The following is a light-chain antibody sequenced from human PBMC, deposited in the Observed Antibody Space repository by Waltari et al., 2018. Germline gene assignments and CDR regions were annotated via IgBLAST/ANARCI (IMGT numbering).Light chain of an antibody. CDR1: SGHRDYD. J-gene: IGLJ3*02. CDR2: VNSYGSH. Sequence: QLVLTQPPSASASLGASVKLTCTLSSGHRDYDIACTQQQPRKGPRYLMRVNSYGSHKKGDGIPDRFSGSSSGAERFLTISSLQSEDEADYFCQTWGFGIEVFGGGTKLTVL. CDR3: QTWGFGIEV. V-gene: IGLV4-69*01.